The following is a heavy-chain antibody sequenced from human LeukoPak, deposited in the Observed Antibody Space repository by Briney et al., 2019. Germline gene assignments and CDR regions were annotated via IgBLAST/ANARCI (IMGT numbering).Heavy chain of an antibody. V-gene: IGHV3-7*01. CDR3: ARARARYGYGHYYYYMDV. Sequence: HPGGSLRLSCAASGFTFSSYWMSWVRQAPGEGLEWVANIKEDGSEKYYVDSVKGRFTISRDNAKNSLYLQMNSLRVEDTAVYYCARARARYGYGHYYYYMDVWGKGTTVTISS. D-gene: IGHD5-18*01. CDR1: GFTFSSYW. CDR2: IKEDGSEK. J-gene: IGHJ6*03.